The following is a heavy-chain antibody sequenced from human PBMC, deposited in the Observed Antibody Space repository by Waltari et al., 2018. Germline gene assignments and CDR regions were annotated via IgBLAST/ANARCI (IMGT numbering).Heavy chain of an antibody. D-gene: IGHD3-10*01. CDR3: ARGPKGRFDY. Sequence: EVQLVESGGGLVQPGGSLRLSCAASGCTFSSYWLSWVRQAQGKGREWVANIRQDGSGKYYVDSVKGRFTISRDNAKNSLYLQMNSLRAEDTAVYYCARGPKGRFDYWGQGTLVTVSS. J-gene: IGHJ4*02. CDR2: IRQDGSGK. V-gene: IGHV3-7*01. CDR1: GCTFSSYW.